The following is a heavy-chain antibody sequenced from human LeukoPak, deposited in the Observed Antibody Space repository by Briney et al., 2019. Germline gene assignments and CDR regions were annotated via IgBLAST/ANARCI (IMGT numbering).Heavy chain of an antibody. CDR3: ARGSRGPRFGELIDY. CDR1: GFTFSSYW. V-gene: IGHV3-74*01. Sequence: GGSLRLSCAASGFTFSSYWMHWVRQAPGKGLVWVSRINSDGSSTSYADSVKGRFTISRDNAKNTLYLQMNSLRAEDTAVYYCARGSRGPRFGELIDYWGQGTLVTVSS. J-gene: IGHJ4*02. D-gene: IGHD3-10*01. CDR2: INSDGSST.